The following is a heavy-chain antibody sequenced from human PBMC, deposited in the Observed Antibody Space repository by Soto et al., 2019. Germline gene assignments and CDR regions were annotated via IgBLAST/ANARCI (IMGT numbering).Heavy chain of an antibody. D-gene: IGHD6-19*01. V-gene: IGHV3-7*01. CDR3: AIGHRLGS. J-gene: IGHJ4*02. Sequence: EVQMVDSGGALVQPGESLRLSCAAYGFNFMDYFMTWVRQATGKGLESVATIKQDGNGKYYVDSGKGRFTTSRDNAKNSLYLQMNALRAEDTAVYYYAIGHRLGSWGQGTLVTVSS. CDR2: IKQDGNGK. CDR1: GFNFMDYF.